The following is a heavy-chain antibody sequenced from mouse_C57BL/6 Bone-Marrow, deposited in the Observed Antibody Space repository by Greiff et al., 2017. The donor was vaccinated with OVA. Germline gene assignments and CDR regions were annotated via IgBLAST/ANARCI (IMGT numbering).Heavy chain of an antibody. CDR3: ARWGSSGPGAY. Sequence: QVQLKESGAELARPGASVKLSCKASGYTFTSYGISWVKQRTGQGLEWIGEIYPRSGNTYYNEKFKGKATLTADKSSSTAYMELRSLTSEDSAVDFCARWGSSGPGAYWGRGTLVTVSA. CDR2: IYPRSGNT. D-gene: IGHD3-2*02. V-gene: IGHV1-81*01. CDR1: GYTFTSYG. J-gene: IGHJ3*01.